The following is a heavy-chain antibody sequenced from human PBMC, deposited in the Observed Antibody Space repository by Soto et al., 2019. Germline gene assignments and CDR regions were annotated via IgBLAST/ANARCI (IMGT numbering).Heavy chain of an antibody. CDR1: GFTFSDYD. CDR3: AKIAAVGWNWFDP. D-gene: IGHD6-13*01. Sequence: QVQLVESGGGVVQPGRSLRLSCVASGFTFSDYDMHWVRQPPGKGLEWVAFISYDGTKKSNGDSVKGRFTTSRDNAKNTRYLQMNSLRPEDTAVYYCAKIAAVGWNWFDPWGKGKLVTVSS. J-gene: IGHJ5*02. V-gene: IGHV3-30*18. CDR2: ISYDGTKK.